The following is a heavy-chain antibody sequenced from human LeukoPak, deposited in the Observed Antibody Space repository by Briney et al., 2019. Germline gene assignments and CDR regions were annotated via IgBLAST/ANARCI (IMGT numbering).Heavy chain of an antibody. J-gene: IGHJ4*02. CDR3: ARGWVTMVRGVIRKYYFDY. V-gene: IGHV1-8*01. D-gene: IGHD3-10*01. Sequence: GASVKVSCKASGYTFTSYDINWVRQATGQGLEWMGWMNPNSGNTGYAQKFQGRVTMTRNTSISTAYMELSSLRSEDTAVYYCARGWVTMVRGVIRKYYFDYWGQGTLVTVSS. CDR1: GYTFTSYD. CDR2: MNPNSGNT.